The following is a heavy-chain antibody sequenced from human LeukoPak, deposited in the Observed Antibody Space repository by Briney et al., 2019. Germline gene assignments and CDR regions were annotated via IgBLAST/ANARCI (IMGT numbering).Heavy chain of an antibody. D-gene: IGHD3-9*01. CDR2: FYHSGST. CDR3: ARERYPALFDY. Sequence: SETLSLTCTVSGYSISSGYYWGWIRQPPGKGLEWIGSFYHSGSTYYNPSLKSRVTISVDTSKNQFSLKLSSVTAADTAVYYCARERYPALFDYWGQGTLVTVSS. J-gene: IGHJ4*02. V-gene: IGHV4-38-2*02. CDR1: GYSISSGYY.